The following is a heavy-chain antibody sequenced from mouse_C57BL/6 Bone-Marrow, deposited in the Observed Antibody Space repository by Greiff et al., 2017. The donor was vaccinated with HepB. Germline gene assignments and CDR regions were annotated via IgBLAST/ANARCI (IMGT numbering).Heavy chain of an antibody. Sequence: VQLVESGAELVRPGTSVKMSCKASGYTFTNYWIGWAKQRPGHGLEWIGDIYPGGGYTNYNEKFKGKATLTADKSSSTAYMQFSSLTSEDSAIYYCARFITDAMDYWGQGTSVTVSS. CDR1: GYTFTNYW. D-gene: IGHD1-1*01. CDR3: ARFITDAMDY. J-gene: IGHJ4*01. CDR2: IYPGGGYT. V-gene: IGHV1-63*01.